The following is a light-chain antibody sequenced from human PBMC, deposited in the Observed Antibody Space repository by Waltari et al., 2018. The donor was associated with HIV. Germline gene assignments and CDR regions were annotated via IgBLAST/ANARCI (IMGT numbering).Light chain of an antibody. V-gene: IGLV3-25*03. Sequence: SYEVTQPPSVSVSPGQTARITCSGDALPKQYAHWYQQKPGQAPVVVIFKDSERRSGVPKRFAGSSSGTTVTLTISGVQAEDEADYYGQSADSSGTSVVFGGGTKLTGL. CDR1: ALPKQY. CDR2: KDS. J-gene: IGLJ2*01. CDR3: QSADSSGTSVV.